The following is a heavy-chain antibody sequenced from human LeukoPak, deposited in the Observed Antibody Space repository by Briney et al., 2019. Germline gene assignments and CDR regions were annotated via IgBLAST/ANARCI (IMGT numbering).Heavy chain of an antibody. J-gene: IGHJ4*02. D-gene: IGHD6-19*01. CDR3: ARENSGWFGKLYYFDY. V-gene: IGHV4-38-2*02. CDR1: GYSIRSGYY. Sequence: SETLSLTCTVSGYSIRSGYYWGWIRQPRGKGLEWIGSIYHSGSIYHKPSLKSRVTISVDTSKNQFSLKLSSVTAADTAVYYCARENSGWFGKLYYFDYWGQGTLVTVSS. CDR2: IYHSGSI.